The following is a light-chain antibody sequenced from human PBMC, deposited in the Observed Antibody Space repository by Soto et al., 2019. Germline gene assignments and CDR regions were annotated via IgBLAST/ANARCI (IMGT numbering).Light chain of an antibody. CDR2: AAS. V-gene: IGKV1-9*01. Sequence: IQLTQSPSSLSASVGDRVTITCRASQGIAIYLAWYQQKPGEAPKLLIYAASTLYGGVPSRFSGSGSGTDFALTITSLQAEDFATYYCQHLRMYPSTFGGGTKVEIK. CDR1: QGIAIY. CDR3: QHLRMYPST. J-gene: IGKJ4*01.